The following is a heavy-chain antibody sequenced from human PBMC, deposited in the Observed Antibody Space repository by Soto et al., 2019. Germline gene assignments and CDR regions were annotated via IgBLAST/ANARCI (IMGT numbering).Heavy chain of an antibody. CDR2: IKQDGSER. J-gene: IGHJ4*02. CDR3: ARGPY. V-gene: IGHV3-7*05. CDR1: GFTFSWHW. Sequence: GSLRLSCAASGFTFSWHWMSWVRQAPGKGLEWVANIKQDGSERYYADSVKGRFTISRDNAKNSLYLQMSGLRVEDTAVYYCARGPYWGQGALVTVSS.